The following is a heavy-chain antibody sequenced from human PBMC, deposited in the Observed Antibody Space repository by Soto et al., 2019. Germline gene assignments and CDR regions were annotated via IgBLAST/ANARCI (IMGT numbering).Heavy chain of an antibody. J-gene: IGHJ4*02. V-gene: IGHV4-34*01. Sequence: PSETLSLTCAVYGGSFSGYYWSWIRQPPGKGLEWIGEINHSGSTNYNPSLKSRVTISVDTSKNQFSLKLSSVTAADTAVYYCARTYDILTGQSFDYWGQGTLVTVSS. CDR2: INHSGST. CDR3: ARTYDILTGQSFDY. CDR1: GGSFSGYY. D-gene: IGHD3-9*01.